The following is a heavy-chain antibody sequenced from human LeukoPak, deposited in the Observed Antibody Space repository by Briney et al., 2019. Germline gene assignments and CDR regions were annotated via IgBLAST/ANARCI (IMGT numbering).Heavy chain of an antibody. D-gene: IGHD2/OR15-2a*01. V-gene: IGHV4-38-2*01. CDR1: GYSIRTGYY. J-gene: IGHJ3*02. CDR2: VYHSGST. Sequence: SETLSLTCGVSGYSIRTGYYWGWVRQPPGKDLEWIGSVYHSGSTYYNPSLKSRVNILVDTSKNQFSLSLTSVTAADTAVYYCARSYFSPGAFDIWGQGTMVTVSS. CDR3: ARSYFSPGAFDI.